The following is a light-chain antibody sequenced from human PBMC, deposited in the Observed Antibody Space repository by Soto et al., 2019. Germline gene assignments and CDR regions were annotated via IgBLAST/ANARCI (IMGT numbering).Light chain of an antibody. V-gene: IGLV2-8*01. J-gene: IGLJ3*02. CDR3: SSYSDSNKV. CDR2: EDN. Sequence: QSALTQPPSASGSPGQSVAISCTGTSSDVGGYDYVSWYQQHPGKVPKLLIYEDNKRPSGVPDRFSGSKSGNTASLTVSGLQAEDEADYYCSSYSDSNKVFGGGTKLTVL. CDR1: SSDVGGYDY.